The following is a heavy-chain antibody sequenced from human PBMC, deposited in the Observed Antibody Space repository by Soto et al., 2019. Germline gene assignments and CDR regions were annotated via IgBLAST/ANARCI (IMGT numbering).Heavy chain of an antibody. CDR3: VADYVATDTFDI. Sequence: QVQLVESGGGVVQPGRSLRLSCAASGFTFSSYGMHWVRQAPGKGLEWAAVISYDGNNKYYAESVKGRFTISRDTSKNTLYLQMNSLRPEDTGVYYCVADYVATDTFDIWGRGTMLTVCS. CDR2: ISYDGNNK. J-gene: IGHJ3*02. V-gene: IGHV3-30*03. CDR1: GFTFSSYG. D-gene: IGHD3-10*02.